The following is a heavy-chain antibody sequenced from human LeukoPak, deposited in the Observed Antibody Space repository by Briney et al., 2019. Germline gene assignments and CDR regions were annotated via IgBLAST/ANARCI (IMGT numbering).Heavy chain of an antibody. CDR3: ARGRSITLLRGVAMSDGFDI. D-gene: IGHD3-10*01. V-gene: IGHV3-21*01. J-gene: IGHJ3*02. CDR1: GFTFSNYG. CDR2: TDTSGNYI. Sequence: GGSLRLSCAASGFTFSNYGMNWVRQAPGKGLEWVSFTDTSGNYIYYGDSVKGRFTISRDNAKNLVFLQMNGLRAEDTAVYYCARGRSITLLRGVAMSDGFDIWGQGEIVAVSS.